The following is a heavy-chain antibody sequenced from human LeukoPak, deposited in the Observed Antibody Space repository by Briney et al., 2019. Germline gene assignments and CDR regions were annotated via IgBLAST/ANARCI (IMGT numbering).Heavy chain of an antibody. V-gene: IGHV1-18*04. CDR1: SYAYTLYS. J-gene: IGHJ4*02. CDR3: ARRPTGTTRAEY. D-gene: IGHD4-17*01. Sequence: GASVSLFYEASSYAYTLYSVRWVRQAPGQGLEWMGWISSYNGDTKYAQKFQGRVTMTADTSTSTAYMELRSLRSDDTAVYYCARRPTGTTRAEYWGQGTLVTASS. CDR2: ISSYNGDT.